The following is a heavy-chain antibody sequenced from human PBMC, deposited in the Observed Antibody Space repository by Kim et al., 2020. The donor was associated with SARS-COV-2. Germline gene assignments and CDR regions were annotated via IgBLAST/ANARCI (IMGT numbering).Heavy chain of an antibody. J-gene: IGHJ5*02. CDR1: GYTLTELS. D-gene: IGHD3-9*01. CDR3: ATRSVRYYDILTGYVTAIPPGWFDP. CDR2: FDPEDGET. V-gene: IGHV1-24*01. Sequence: ASVKVSCKVSGYTLTELSMHWVRQAPGKGLEWMGGFDPEDGETIYAQKFQGRVTMTEDTSTDTAYMELSSLRSEDTAVYYCATRSVRYYDILTGYVTAIPPGWFDPWGQGTLVTVSS.